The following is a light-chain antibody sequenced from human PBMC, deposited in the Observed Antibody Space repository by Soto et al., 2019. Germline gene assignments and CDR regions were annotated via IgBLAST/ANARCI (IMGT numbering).Light chain of an antibody. CDR3: QQYNNWPRRT. CDR1: QSVSSN. CDR2: GAS. J-gene: IGKJ1*01. Sequence: EIVMTQSPATLSVSPGERATLSCRASQSVSSNLAWYQQKPGQAPRLLIYGASTGATGIPARFSGSGSGTEFTLTISSLQSEDFAVYYCQQYNNWPRRTFGQGTKVDIK. V-gene: IGKV3-15*01.